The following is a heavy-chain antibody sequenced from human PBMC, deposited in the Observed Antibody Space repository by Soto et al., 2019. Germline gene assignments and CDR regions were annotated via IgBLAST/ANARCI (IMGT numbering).Heavy chain of an antibody. CDR3: AREIYDSDTGPNFQYYFDS. V-gene: IGHV5-10-1*01. CDR2: IDPSDSQT. CDR1: GYSFAGYW. D-gene: IGHD3-22*01. J-gene: IGHJ4*02. Sequence: GESLKISCKGSGYSFAGYWITWVRQKPGKGLEWMGRIDPSDSQTYYSPSFRGHVTISVTKSITTVFLQWSSLRASDTAMYYCAREIYDSDTGPNFQYYFDSWGQGTPVTVSS.